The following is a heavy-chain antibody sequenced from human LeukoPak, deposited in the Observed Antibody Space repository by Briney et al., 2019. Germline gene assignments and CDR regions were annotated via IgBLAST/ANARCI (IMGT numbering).Heavy chain of an antibody. Sequence: SETLSLTCSVSGGFNTHYYWTWIRQPPGKGLEWIGYIYYSGSTNYSPSLKSRVTISVDTSKNQFSLKLNSVTAADTAVYYCARLYCGGDCAVDSWGQGTLVTVSS. J-gene: IGHJ4*02. V-gene: IGHV4-59*01. CDR3: ARLYCGGDCAVDS. CDR2: IYYSGST. D-gene: IGHD2-21*02. CDR1: GGFNTHYY.